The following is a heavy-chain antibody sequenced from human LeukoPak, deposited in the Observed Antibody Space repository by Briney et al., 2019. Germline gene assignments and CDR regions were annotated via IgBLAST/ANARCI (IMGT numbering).Heavy chain of an antibody. J-gene: IGHJ6*03. Sequence: SETLSLTCTVSNYSISTDYYWSWIRQPAGKGLEWIGRIYTSGSTNYNPSLKSRVTMSVDTSKNQFSLKLSSVTAADTAVYYCARGSPSGSDYGDPGTYYYYYYYIDVWGKGTTVTISS. D-gene: IGHD4-17*01. V-gene: IGHV4-4*07. CDR2: IYTSGST. CDR1: NYSISTDYY. CDR3: ARGSPSGSDYGDPGTYYYYYYYIDV.